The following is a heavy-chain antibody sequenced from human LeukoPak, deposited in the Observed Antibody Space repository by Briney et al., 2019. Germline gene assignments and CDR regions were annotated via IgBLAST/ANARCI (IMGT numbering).Heavy chain of an antibody. J-gene: IGHJ4*02. Sequence: GGSLRLSCAASGFTFSSYSKNWVRQAPGKGLEWVSSISSSSSYIYYADSVKGRLTISRDNSKNTVYLQMNSLRAEDTAVYYCARNRGVAGVFDYWGQGTLVTVSS. D-gene: IGHD3-10*01. CDR1: GFTFSSYS. CDR2: ISSSSSYI. CDR3: ARNRGVAGVFDY. V-gene: IGHV3-21*01.